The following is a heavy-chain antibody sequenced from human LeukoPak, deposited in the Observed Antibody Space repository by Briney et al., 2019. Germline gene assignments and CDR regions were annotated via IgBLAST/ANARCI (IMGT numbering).Heavy chain of an antibody. V-gene: IGHV1-3*01. CDR1: GYTFTSYA. Sequence: ASVKVSCKASGYTFTSYAMHWVRQAPGQRLEWMGWINAGNGNTKYSQKFQGRVAITRDTSASTAYMELSSLRSEDTAVYCCARALWFGEFYFDYWGQGTLVTVSS. D-gene: IGHD3-10*01. CDR2: INAGNGNT. CDR3: ARALWFGEFYFDY. J-gene: IGHJ4*02.